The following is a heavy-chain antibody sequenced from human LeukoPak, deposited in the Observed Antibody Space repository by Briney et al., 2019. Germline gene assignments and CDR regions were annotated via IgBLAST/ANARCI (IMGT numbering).Heavy chain of an antibody. D-gene: IGHD3-16*01. J-gene: IGHJ4*02. Sequence: WASVKVSCKASGYSFTNYDINWVRQATGQGLEWMGWMNPKSGDTGYSQKFQGRVFITRDTSINTAYMELRSLRSDDTAVYYCARRQYYDYVWGVSGASDYWGQGTLVTVSS. V-gene: IGHV1-8*03. CDR2: MNPKSGDT. CDR3: ARRQYYDYVWGVSGASDY. CDR1: GYSFTNYD.